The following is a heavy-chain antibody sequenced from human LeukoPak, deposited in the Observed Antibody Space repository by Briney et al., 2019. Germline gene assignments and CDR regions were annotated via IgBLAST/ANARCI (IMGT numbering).Heavy chain of an antibody. CDR2: IGGGDGST. CDR1: GFAFSSYG. J-gene: IGHJ4*02. D-gene: IGHD4-17*01. CDR3: NTDGDYGDYVDS. Sequence: GGSLRLSCAASGFAFSSYGMSWVRKAPGKGLEWVSAIGGGDGSTYYADSVKGRFTISRDNSKNTLYVQMNSLRAEDTAVYYCNTDGDYGDYVDSWGQGTLVTVSS. V-gene: IGHV3-23*01.